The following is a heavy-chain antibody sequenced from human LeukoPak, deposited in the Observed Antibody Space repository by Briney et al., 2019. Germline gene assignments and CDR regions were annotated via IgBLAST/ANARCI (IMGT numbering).Heavy chain of an antibody. CDR2: LNPNSGNT. CDR3: ARGRRNGDFWSGYDIDY. CDR1: GYTFTSYD. Sequence: ASVKVSCKASGYTFTSYDINWVRQATGQGLERMGWLNPNSGNTGYAQKFQGRVTMTRNTSISTAYMELSSLRSEDTAVYYCARGRRNGDFWSGYDIDYWGQGILVTVSS. D-gene: IGHD3-3*01. J-gene: IGHJ4*02. V-gene: IGHV1-8*01.